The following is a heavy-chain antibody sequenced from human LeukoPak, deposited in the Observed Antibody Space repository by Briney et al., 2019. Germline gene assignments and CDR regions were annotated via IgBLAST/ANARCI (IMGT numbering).Heavy chain of an antibody. V-gene: IGHV3-66*03. CDR2: IYTSGST. J-gene: IGHJ5*02. CDR3: TRDRAGTQSWVEFDL. Sequence: GGSLRLTCAASGFSVSSTYMSWVRQAPGKGLERVSLIYTSGSTFYADSVMGRFTISRDNSKNTLFLQMNSLRAEDSAVYYCTRDRAGTQSWVEFDLWGQGTLVTVSS. D-gene: IGHD3-10*01. CDR1: GFSVSSTY.